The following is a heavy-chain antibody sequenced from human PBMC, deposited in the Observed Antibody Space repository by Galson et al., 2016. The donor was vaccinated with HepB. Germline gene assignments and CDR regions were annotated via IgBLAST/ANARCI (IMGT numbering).Heavy chain of an antibody. V-gene: IGHV4-59*12. D-gene: IGHD1/OR15-1a*01. CDR2: IYYSGST. J-gene: IGHJ4*02. Sequence: SETLSLTCTVSGGSISSYYWSWIRQPPGKGLEWIGYIYYSGSTNYNPSLQSRVTISFDTSKNQFSLKLNYVTAADTAVYFCAREPRRESGTLDFWGQGTLVTVSS. CDR1: GGSISSYY. CDR3: AREPRRESGTLDF.